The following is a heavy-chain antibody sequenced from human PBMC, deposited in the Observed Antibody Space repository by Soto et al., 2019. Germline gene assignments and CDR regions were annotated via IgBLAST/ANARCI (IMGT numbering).Heavy chain of an antibody. CDR1: GYTFTGYY. J-gene: IGHJ4*02. V-gene: IGHV1-2*04. Sequence: ASVKVSCKASGYTFTGYYMHWVRQAPGQGLEWMGWIKPNSGGTNYAQKFQGWVTMTRDTSISTAYMELSRLRSDDTAVYYCARSLGGHYDILTGYDYWGQGTLVTVSS. CDR2: IKPNSGGT. D-gene: IGHD3-9*01. CDR3: ARSLGGHYDILTGYDY.